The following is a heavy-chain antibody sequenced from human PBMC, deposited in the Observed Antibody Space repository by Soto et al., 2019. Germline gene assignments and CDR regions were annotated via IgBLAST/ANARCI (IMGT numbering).Heavy chain of an antibody. Sequence: PGGSLRLSCAASGFTFSSYAMSWVRQAPGKGLEWVSAISGSGGSTYYADSVKGRFTISRDNSKNTLYLQMNSLRAEDTAVYYCAKAKNVVVVAGHFDYWGQGTLVTVSS. D-gene: IGHD2-15*01. CDR3: AKAKNVVVVAGHFDY. CDR1: GFTFSSYA. V-gene: IGHV3-23*01. CDR2: ISGSGGST. J-gene: IGHJ4*02.